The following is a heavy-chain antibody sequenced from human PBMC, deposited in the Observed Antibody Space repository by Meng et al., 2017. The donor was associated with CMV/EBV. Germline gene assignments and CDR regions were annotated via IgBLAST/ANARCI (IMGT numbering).Heavy chain of an antibody. CDR3: TTRQRILIFQVVPPY. J-gene: IGHJ4*02. V-gene: IGHV3-15*01. Sequence: GESLKISCAASGFTFSNAWMSWVRQAPGKGLEWVGRIKSKSDGGTKDYAAPVKGRFTISRDDSKNTLYLQMNGLRTEDTAVYFCTTRQRILIFQVVPPYWGQGTLVTVSS. CDR1: GFTFSNAW. CDR2: IKSKSDGGTK. D-gene: IGHD3/OR15-3a*01.